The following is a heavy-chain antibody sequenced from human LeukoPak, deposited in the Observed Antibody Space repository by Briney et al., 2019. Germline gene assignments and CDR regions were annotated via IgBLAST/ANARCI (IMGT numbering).Heavy chain of an antibody. D-gene: IGHD2-15*01. J-gene: IGHJ4*02. V-gene: IGHV4-31*03. CDR2: ISHSGGT. CDR1: GDSISSGGHY. Sequence: PSETLSLTCTVSGDSISSGGHYWSWIRQHPGKGLEWIGYISHSGGTSYSPSLKSRATISVDTSKNQFSLKLSSVTVADTAVYFCARDCSAGSCSIGIFDFWGQGTLVSVSS. CDR3: ARDCSAGSCSIGIFDF.